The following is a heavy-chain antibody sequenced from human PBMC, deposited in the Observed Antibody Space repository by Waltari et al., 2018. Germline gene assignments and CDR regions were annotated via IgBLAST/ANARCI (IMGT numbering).Heavy chain of an antibody. Sequence: QVNLVESGGGVVQPGGSLRLSCATSGFTFSNFGMHWVRQAPGKGLGGVALIGVDGSDKFYADSVRGRFTISRDNSARTLYLDMDSLRLDDTAMYYCAKDAFGNTYLDFWGQGTLVTVSS. CDR2: IGVDGSDK. D-gene: IGHD2-2*02. CDR1: GFTFSNFG. CDR3: AKDAFGNTYLDF. J-gene: IGHJ4*02. V-gene: IGHV3-30*02.